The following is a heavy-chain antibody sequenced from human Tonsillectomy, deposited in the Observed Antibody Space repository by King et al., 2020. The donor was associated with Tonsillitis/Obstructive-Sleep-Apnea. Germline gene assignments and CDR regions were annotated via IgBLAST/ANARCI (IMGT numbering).Heavy chain of an antibody. D-gene: IGHD4-17*01. J-gene: IGHJ5*02. V-gene: IGHV5-10-1*01. CDR3: ARHYGDLSPLGFDP. Sequence: QLVQSGAEVKKPGESLRISCQGSGYSFTNYWINWVRQMPGKGLEWMGTIDPSDSYTNYSPSFQGHVTISADKSISTAYLQWSSLKASDTAMYYCARHYGDLSPLGFDPWGQGTLVTVSS. CDR2: IDPSDSYT. CDR1: GYSFTNYW.